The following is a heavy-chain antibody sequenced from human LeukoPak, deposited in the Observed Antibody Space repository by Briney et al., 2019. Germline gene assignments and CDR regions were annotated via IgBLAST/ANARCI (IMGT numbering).Heavy chain of an antibody. D-gene: IGHD3-9*01. V-gene: IGHV3-7*01. J-gene: IGHJ4*02. CDR3: ATSPPPPYYDILTGYFDY. CDR2: IKQDGSEK. Sequence: GGPLRLSCAASGFTFSSYWMSWVRQAPGKGLEWVANIKQDGSEKYYVDSVKGRFTISRDNAKNSLYLQMNSLRAEDTAVYYCATSPPPPYYDILTGYFDYWGQGTLVTVSS. CDR1: GFTFSSYW.